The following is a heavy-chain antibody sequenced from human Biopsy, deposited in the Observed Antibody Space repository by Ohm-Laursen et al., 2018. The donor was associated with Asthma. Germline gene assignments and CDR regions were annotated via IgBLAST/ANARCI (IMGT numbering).Heavy chain of an antibody. V-gene: IGHV1-69*13. D-gene: IGHD5-12*01. CDR1: GDSFNNFA. Sequence: SVKVSCKASGDSFNNFAISWVRQAPGRGLEWMGGLIPVLGTPDHAQMFEGRVTITADESTSTAYMELSSLRSEDTAVYYCARGYSGTDRIVYYYSGLEVWGQGTTVTVS. CDR2: LIPVLGTP. CDR3: ARGYSGTDRIVYYYSGLEV. J-gene: IGHJ6*02.